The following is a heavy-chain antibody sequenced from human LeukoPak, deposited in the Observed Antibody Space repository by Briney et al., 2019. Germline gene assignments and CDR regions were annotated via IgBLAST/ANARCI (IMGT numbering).Heavy chain of an antibody. D-gene: IGHD6-19*01. CDR3: ASATPTMYSSGWYYFDY. Sequence: GGSLRLSCAASGFTFSSYWMSWVRQAPGRGLEWVANIKQDGSEKYYVDSVKGRFTISRDNAKNSLYLQMNSLRAEDTAVYYCASATPTMYSSGWYYFDYWGQGTLVTVSS. CDR1: GFTFSSYW. V-gene: IGHV3-7*01. J-gene: IGHJ4*02. CDR2: IKQDGSEK.